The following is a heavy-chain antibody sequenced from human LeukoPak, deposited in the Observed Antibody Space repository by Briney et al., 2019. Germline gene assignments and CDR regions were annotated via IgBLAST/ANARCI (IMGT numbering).Heavy chain of an antibody. Sequence: GGSLRLSCAASGFTFSSYSMNGVRQAPGKGLEWVSSISSSSSYIYYADSVKGRFTISRDNAKNSLYLQMNSLRAEDTAVYYCARGYYDYVWGSYRYPFYFDYWGQGTLVTVSS. J-gene: IGHJ4*02. D-gene: IGHD3-16*02. CDR2: ISSSSSYI. CDR1: GFTFSSYS. CDR3: ARGYYDYVWGSYRYPFYFDY. V-gene: IGHV3-21*01.